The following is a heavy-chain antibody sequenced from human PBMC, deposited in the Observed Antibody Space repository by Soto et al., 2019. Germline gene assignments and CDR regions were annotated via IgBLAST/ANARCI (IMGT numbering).Heavy chain of an antibody. CDR1: AGTFNNYT. D-gene: IGHD3-22*01. Sequence: QVQLVQSGAEVRKPGSSVKVSCKASAGTFNNYTITWVRQAPGQGLEWMGRLIPFLGIANYAQRFRARVTITADKSTDTAYMELSSLRFEDTAVYYCASVHDSSGYYWEWDYWGQGTLVTVSS. CDR3: ASVHDSSGYYWEWDY. V-gene: IGHV1-69*02. CDR2: LIPFLGIA. J-gene: IGHJ4*02.